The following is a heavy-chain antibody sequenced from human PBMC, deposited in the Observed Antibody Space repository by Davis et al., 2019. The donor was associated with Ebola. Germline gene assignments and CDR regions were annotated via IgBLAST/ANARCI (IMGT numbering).Heavy chain of an antibody. CDR3: TTRLVNHFDY. CDR2: IDDGPRNI. D-gene: IGHD6-19*01. CDR1: GFTFSSYT. Sequence: GESLKISCAASGFTFSSYTLNWVRQAPGKGPEWVSTIDDGPRNIHYADSVRGRFTISRDDSLSTVFLQMDALRAEDTALYYCTTRLVNHFDYWGQGTQVTVSS. V-gene: IGHV3-23*01. J-gene: IGHJ4*02.